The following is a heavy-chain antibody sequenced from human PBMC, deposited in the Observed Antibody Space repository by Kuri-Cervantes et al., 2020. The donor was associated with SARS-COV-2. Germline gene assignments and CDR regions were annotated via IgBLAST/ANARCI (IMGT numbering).Heavy chain of an antibody. J-gene: IGHJ3*02. Sequence: GESLKISCAAPKLSLSQSAMSWVRQAPGKGLEWVSAISGSGGSTYYADSVKGRFTISRDNSKNTLYLQMNSLRAEDTAVYYCARLTGTTSSGAFDIWGQGTMVTVSS. V-gene: IGHV3-23*01. CDR3: ARLTGTTSSGAFDI. D-gene: IGHD1-7*01. CDR2: ISGSGGST. CDR1: KLSLSQSA.